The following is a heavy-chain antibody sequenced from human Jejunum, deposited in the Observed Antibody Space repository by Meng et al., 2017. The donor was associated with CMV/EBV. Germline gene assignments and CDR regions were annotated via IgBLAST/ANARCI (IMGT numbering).Heavy chain of an antibody. Sequence: QVQLMQSGVEVKKSGASVKVSCKASGYIFTHFGITWVRQAPGQGLEWMGWISPYNGDTKYSWNFQGRVTITRDTSAATAHMELSSLTSEDTAVYYCARVAGWHFDYWGQGTLVTVSS. V-gene: IGHV1-18*01. CDR2: ISPYNGDT. CDR3: ARVAGWHFDY. J-gene: IGHJ4*02. CDR1: GYIFTHFG. D-gene: IGHD2-15*01.